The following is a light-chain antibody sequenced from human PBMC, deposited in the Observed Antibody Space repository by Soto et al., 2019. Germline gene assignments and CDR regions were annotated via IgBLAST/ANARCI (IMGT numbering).Light chain of an antibody. V-gene: IGKV3-20*01. CDR1: QSVSSSY. CDR3: QQYQNLWT. Sequence: EIVLTQSPGTLSLSPGERATLSCRASQSVSSSYLAWYQQKPGQAPRLLIYGASSRATGIPDRFSGSGSGTEFTLTINSLQSEDFAVYYCQQYQNLWTFGQGTKVDI. CDR2: GAS. J-gene: IGKJ1*01.